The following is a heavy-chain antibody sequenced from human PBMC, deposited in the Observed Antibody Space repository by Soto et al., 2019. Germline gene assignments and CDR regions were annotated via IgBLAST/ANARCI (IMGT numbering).Heavy chain of an antibody. D-gene: IGHD6-19*01. CDR2: ISAYNGNT. CDR1: GYTFINYG. V-gene: IGHV1-18*01. Sequence: ASVKVSCKASGYTFINYGVSWMRQAPEQGLEGMGWISAYNGNTNYAQTLQGRVTMTTDTSTSTAYMELRSLRSVDTAVYYCARDQWLVPFDPWGQGTLVTVSS. J-gene: IGHJ5*02. CDR3: ARDQWLVPFDP.